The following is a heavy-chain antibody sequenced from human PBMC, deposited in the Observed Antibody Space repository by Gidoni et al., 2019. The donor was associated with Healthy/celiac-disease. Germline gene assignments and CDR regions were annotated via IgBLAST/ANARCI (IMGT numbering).Heavy chain of an antibody. Sequence: VQLWESGGGLVQPGGSLRLSCADSGFTFSSYRMSWVRQAPGKGLEWVSAISGSGGSTYYADSVKGRLTISRDNSKNTLYLQMNSLRAEDTAVYYCAKDRRYSYGAHEYWGQGTLVTVSS. J-gene: IGHJ4*02. CDR2: ISGSGGST. D-gene: IGHD5-18*01. V-gene: IGHV3-23*01. CDR1: GFTFSSYR. CDR3: AKDRRYSYGAHEY.